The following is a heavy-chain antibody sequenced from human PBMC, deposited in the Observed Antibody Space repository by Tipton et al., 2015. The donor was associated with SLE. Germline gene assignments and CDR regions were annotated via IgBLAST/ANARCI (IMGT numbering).Heavy chain of an antibody. CDR3: ARGIKGSGSYYNVPFDY. CDR1: GDSITDSGYS. V-gene: IGHV4-31*03. Sequence: LRLSCTVSGDSITDSGYSWNWVRQHPGAGLEWIGYIHHSGRTDYNPSLRSRVTISVDTSKNQFSLKLSSVTAADTAVYYCARGIKGSGSYYNVPFDYWGQGTLVTVSS. J-gene: IGHJ4*02. CDR2: IHHSGRT. D-gene: IGHD3-10*01.